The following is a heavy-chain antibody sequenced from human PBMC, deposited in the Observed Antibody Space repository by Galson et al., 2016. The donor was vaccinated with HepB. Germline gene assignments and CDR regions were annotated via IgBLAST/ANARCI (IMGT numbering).Heavy chain of an antibody. Sequence: SLRFSCAASGLTFRSYEMSWVRQGPGKGLEWVSYIGRSGSPIYYAHSVQRRFTISRDNAKNSLYLQMNSLRAEDTAVYYCARDVVGAAFDSWGQGTLVTVS. CDR1: GLTFRSYE. CDR2: IGRSGSPI. CDR3: ARDVVGAAFDS. V-gene: IGHV3-48*03. D-gene: IGHD1-26*01. J-gene: IGHJ4*02.